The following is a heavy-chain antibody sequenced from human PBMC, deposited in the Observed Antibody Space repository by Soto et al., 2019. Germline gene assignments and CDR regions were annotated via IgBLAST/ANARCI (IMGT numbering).Heavy chain of an antibody. CDR3: VMVDNYVTPTPQDV. J-gene: IGHJ6*02. D-gene: IGHD3-16*01. Sequence: QVQLVQSGDEVKKPGASVKVSCKASGYIFVNYGIAWVRQAPGQGLEWMGWISPYTGNTHSATQVQGRLTMTTDTAXRTAYMDLGSLTSDDTAVYYCVMVDNYVTPTPQDVWGQGTTVTVSS. V-gene: IGHV1-18*01. CDR1: GYIFVNYG. CDR2: ISPYTGNT.